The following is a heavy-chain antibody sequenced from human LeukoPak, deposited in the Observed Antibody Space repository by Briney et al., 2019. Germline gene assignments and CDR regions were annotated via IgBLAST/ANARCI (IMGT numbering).Heavy chain of an antibody. CDR2: IIPIFGTA. J-gene: IGHJ5*02. CDR1: GGTFSSYA. V-gene: IGHV1-69*13. D-gene: IGHD4-17*01. Sequence: SVKVSCKASGGTFSSYAISWVRQAPGQGLEWMGGIIPIFGTANYAQKFQGRDTITADESTSTAYMELSSLRSEDTAVYYCARDVHGDYGSGWFDPWGQGTLVSVSS. CDR3: ARDVHGDYGSGWFDP.